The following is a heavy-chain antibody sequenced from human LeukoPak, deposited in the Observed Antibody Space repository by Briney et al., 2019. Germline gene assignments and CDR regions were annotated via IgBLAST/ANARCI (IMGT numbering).Heavy chain of an antibody. CDR3: ARSISGYSGGWFKGGFDY. D-gene: IGHD6-19*01. CDR2: IYYSGST. V-gene: IGHV4-59*01. Sequence: SETLSLTCTVSGGSPSNYYWSWIRQPPGKGLEWIGFIYYSGSTNYNPSLKSRVTISIDTSKNQFSLKLTSVTAADTAVYYCARSISGYSGGWFKGGFDYWGQGTLVTVSS. J-gene: IGHJ4*02. CDR1: GGSPSNYY.